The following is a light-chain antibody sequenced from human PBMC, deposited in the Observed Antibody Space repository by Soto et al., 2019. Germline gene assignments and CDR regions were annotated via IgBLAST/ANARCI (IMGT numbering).Light chain of an antibody. Sequence: DIQMTQSPSSLSASVGDRVTITCRASQSISSYLNWYQQKPGKAPKLLIYAASSLQSGVPSRFSGSGSGTDFTLTISSLQPEEFATYYGQQSYSTPPLTFGGGTKVEIK. CDR2: AAS. CDR3: QQSYSTPPLT. CDR1: QSISSY. J-gene: IGKJ4*01. V-gene: IGKV1-39*01.